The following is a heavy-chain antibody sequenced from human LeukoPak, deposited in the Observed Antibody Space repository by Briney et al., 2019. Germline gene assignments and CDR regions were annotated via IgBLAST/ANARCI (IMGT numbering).Heavy chain of an antibody. D-gene: IGHD3-9*01. Sequence: PGGSLRLSCAASGFRFSSYGVHWVRQAPGKGLEWVALVSYDGSNKYYADSVKGRFTISRDNSKNTLYLQMNSLRAEDTAVYYCAKSSDLLTGYYSYFEYWGQGTLVTVSS. CDR2: VSYDGSNK. CDR1: GFRFSSYG. J-gene: IGHJ4*02. CDR3: AKSSDLLTGYYSYFEY. V-gene: IGHV3-30*18.